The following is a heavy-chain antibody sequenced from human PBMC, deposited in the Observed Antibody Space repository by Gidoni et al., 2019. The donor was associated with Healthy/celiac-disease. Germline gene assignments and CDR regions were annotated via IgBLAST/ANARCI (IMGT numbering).Heavy chain of an antibody. V-gene: IGHV2-5*02. CDR2: IYWDGDS. D-gene: IGHD3-9*01. CDR1: GFSLSTSGVG. CDR3: AHQYYDFLTGYYPPFDY. Sequence: QITLKESGPTLVKPTQTRTLTCTFSGFSLSTSGVGVGWIRQPPGKALEWLALIYWDGDSRYSPSLKSRLTITKNTSKNQVVLTMTNMDPVDTATYYCAHQYYDFLTGYYPPFDYWGQGTLVTVSS. J-gene: IGHJ4*02.